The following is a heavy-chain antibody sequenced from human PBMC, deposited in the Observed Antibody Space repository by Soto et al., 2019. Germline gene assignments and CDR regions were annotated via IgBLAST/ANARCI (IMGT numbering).Heavy chain of an antibody. V-gene: IGHV2-5*02. D-gene: IGHD3-10*01. CDR3: AHVYGSGSYWNWYFDL. CDR1: GFSLSTSGVG. J-gene: IGHJ2*01. CDR2: IYWDDDK. Sequence: QITLKESGPSLVKPTQTLTLTCTFSGFSLSTSGVGVGWIRQPPGKALEWLAPIYWDDDKRYSPSLRSRLTITKDTSKNQVVLTMTNIDPVDTATYYCAHVYGSGSYWNWYFDLWGRGTLVTVSS.